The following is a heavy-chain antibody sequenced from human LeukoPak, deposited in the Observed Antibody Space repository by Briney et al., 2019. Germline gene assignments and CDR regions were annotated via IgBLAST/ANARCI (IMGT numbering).Heavy chain of an antibody. CDR3: ASGPPYCGGDCYSGAFDI. V-gene: IGHV3-21*01. Sequence: GGSLRLSCAASGFTFSSYSMNWVRQAPGKGLEWVPSISSSSSYIYYADSVKGRFTISRDNAKNSLYLQMNSLRAEDTAVYYCASGPPYCGGDCYSGAFDIWGQGTMVTASS. J-gene: IGHJ3*02. CDR2: ISSSSSYI. CDR1: GFTFSSYS. D-gene: IGHD2-21*02.